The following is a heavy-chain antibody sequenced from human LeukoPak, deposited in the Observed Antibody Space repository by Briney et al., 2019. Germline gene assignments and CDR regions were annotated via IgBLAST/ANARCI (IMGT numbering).Heavy chain of an antibody. Sequence: SETLSLTCTVSGGSISSYYWSWIRQPPGKGLEWIGYIYYSGSTNYNPSLKSRVTISVDTSKNQFSLKLSSVTAADTAVYYCARYNWNYGGMDVWGQGTTVTVSS. CDR2: IYYSGST. V-gene: IGHV4-59*01. CDR1: GGSISSYY. CDR3: ARYNWNYGGMDV. J-gene: IGHJ6*02. D-gene: IGHD1-20*01.